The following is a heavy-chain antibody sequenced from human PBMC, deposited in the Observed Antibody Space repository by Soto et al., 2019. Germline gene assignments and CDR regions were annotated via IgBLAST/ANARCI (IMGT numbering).Heavy chain of an antibody. D-gene: IGHD3-3*01. CDR2: IYYSGNT. Sequence: QLQLQESGPGLVKPSETLSLTCNVSGVSISRTSYYCGWIRQPPGKGLEWIGTIYYSGNTYYNPSRKSRVTIYVDTSKHQFSRRLSSGTAADTAVYYCARHFGRLPNFDSWGQGALVTVSS. V-gene: IGHV4-39*01. J-gene: IGHJ4*02. CDR1: GVSISRTSYY. CDR3: ARHFGRLPNFDS.